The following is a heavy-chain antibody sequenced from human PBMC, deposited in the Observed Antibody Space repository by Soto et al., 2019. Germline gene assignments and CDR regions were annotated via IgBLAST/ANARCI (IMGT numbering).Heavy chain of an antibody. V-gene: IGHV3-30-3*01. CDR2: ISHDGSNK. Sequence: QVQLVESGGGAVQPGRSLRLSCEASGFTFRSYAMHWVRQAPGKGLEWVAVISHDGSNKYYADSVKGRFTISRDNSKNTVFLRTNSLRAEDTALYYCVTVHDRVVGSDSLLAYWGQGTLFTVSS. CDR3: VTVHDRVVGSDSLLAY. CDR1: GFTFRSYA. J-gene: IGHJ4*02. D-gene: IGHD1-26*01.